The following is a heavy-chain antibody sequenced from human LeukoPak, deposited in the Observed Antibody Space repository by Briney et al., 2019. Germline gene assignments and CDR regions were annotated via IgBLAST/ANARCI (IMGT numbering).Heavy chain of an antibody. D-gene: IGHD3-9*01. J-gene: IGHJ4*02. CDR2: TYYRSKWYN. V-gene: IGHV6-1*01. Sequence: SQTLSLTCAISGDSVSSNSAPWNWIRQSPSRGLEWLGRTYYRSKWYNDYAVSVKSRITINPDTSKNQFSLKLSSVTAADTAVYYCARGRITISQWGQGTLVTVSS. CDR1: GDSVSSNSAP. CDR3: ARGRITISQ.